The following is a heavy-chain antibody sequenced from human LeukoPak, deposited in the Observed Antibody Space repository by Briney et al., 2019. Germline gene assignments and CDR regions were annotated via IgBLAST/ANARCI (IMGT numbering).Heavy chain of an antibody. CDR2: IYSGGST. D-gene: IGHD2-15*01. CDR3: ARRVVVATTTYYYGMDV. V-gene: IGHV3-66*01. J-gene: IGHJ6*02. CDR1: GFTVSSNY. Sequence: GGSLRLSCVASGFTVSSNYMSWVRQAPGKGLEWVSVIYSGGSTYYAGSVKGRFTISRDNSKNTLYFQMNSLRAEDTAVYYCARRVVVATTTYYYGMDVWGQGTTVTVSS.